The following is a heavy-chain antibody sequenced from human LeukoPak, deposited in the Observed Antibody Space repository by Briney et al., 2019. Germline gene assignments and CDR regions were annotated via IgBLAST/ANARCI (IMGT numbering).Heavy chain of an antibody. V-gene: IGHV3-30*18. CDR1: GFTFSSYG. CDR2: ISNDGSNK. CDR3: AKERLIGWYYFDY. J-gene: IGHJ4*02. Sequence: GGSLRLSCAASGFTFSSYGTHWVRQAPGKGLEWVAVISNDGSNKYFAESVKGRFTISRDSSKNTLNLQMNSLRAEDTAVYYCAKERLIGWYYFDYWGQGTLVTVSS. D-gene: IGHD6-19*01.